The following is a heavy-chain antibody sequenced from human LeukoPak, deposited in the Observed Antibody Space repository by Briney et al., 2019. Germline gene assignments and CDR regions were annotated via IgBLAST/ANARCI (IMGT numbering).Heavy chain of an antibody. Sequence: GGSLRLSCAASGFTFSSYSMNWVRQAPRKGLEWVSYISSSSSTIYYADSVKGRFTISRDNAKNSLYLQMNSLRAEDTAVYYCARGHCSSTSCPNYYYYYYMDVWGKGTTVTVSS. J-gene: IGHJ6*03. CDR2: ISSSSSTI. D-gene: IGHD2-2*01. V-gene: IGHV3-48*04. CDR1: GFTFSSYS. CDR3: ARGHCSSTSCPNYYYYYYMDV.